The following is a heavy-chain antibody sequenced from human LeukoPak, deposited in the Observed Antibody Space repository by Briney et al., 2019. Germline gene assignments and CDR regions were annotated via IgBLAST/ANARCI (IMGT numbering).Heavy chain of an antibody. D-gene: IGHD3-16*01. Sequence: SETLSLTCAVSGGSISSNWWSWVRQPPGKGLEWIGEIYHSGGTNYNPSLKSRVTISLDKSQNQFSLRLTSVTAADTAVYYCAPNWGYWGQGTLVTDPS. CDR1: GGSISSNW. J-gene: IGHJ4*02. CDR3: APNWGY. CDR2: IYHSGGT. V-gene: IGHV4-4*02.